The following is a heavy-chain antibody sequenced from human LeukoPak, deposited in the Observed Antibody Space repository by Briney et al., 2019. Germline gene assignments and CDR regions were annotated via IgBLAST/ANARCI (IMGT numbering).Heavy chain of an antibody. CDR2: ISWNSGSM. V-gene: IGHV3-9*01. Sequence: QPGRSLRLSCAASGFTFDDFAMHWVRQPPGKGLEWVSGISWNSGSMGYADSVKGRFTISRDNAKNSLYLQMNSLRPEDTALYYCAKDMWFGELRADGMDVWGQGTTVIVSS. CDR3: AKDMWFGELRADGMDV. D-gene: IGHD3-10*01. J-gene: IGHJ6*02. CDR1: GFTFDDFA.